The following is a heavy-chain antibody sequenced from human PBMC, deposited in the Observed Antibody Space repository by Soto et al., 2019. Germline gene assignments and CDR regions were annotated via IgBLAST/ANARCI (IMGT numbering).Heavy chain of an antibody. CDR2: INAANGDT. CDR3: ARKDYYGSGSYHFDY. CDR1: GYTFSTFP. J-gene: IGHJ4*02. D-gene: IGHD3-10*01. Sequence: ASVKVSCKASGYTFSTFPIHWVRQAPGQNLEWMGCINAANGDTGYSQNFQGRVTITRDTSPSTAYMELSGLRYEDTAVYYCARKDYYGSGSYHFDYWGQGTLVTVSS. V-gene: IGHV1-3*01.